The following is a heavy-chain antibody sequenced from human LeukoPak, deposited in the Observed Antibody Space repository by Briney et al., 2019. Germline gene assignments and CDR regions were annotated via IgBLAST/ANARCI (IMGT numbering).Heavy chain of an antibody. CDR1: GYRFINYW. V-gene: IGHV5-51*01. CDR2: IYPGDSDT. D-gene: IGHD2-2*01. CDR3: ARRSGSRGSYSIDY. Sequence: GESLKISFKGSGYRFINYWIGWVRPMPGKGLEWMGLIYPGDSDTRYSPSFQGQVTISVDKSIDTTYLRWSSLKASDTAMYYCARRSGSRGSYSIDYWGQGTLVTVSS. J-gene: IGHJ4*02.